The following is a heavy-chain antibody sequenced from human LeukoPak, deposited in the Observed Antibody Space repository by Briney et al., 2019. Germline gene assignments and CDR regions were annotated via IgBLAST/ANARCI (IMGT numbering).Heavy chain of an antibody. CDR1: GLTSSRYW. Sequence: GGSLRLSCAASGLTSSRYWMHWVRQAPGKGLVWVSSINSDGSSTSYADSVKGRFTISRDNAKNTLYLQMNTLRAEDTAVYYCASLDYWGQGTPVTVSS. J-gene: IGHJ4*02. CDR2: INSDGSST. CDR3: ASLDY. V-gene: IGHV3-74*01.